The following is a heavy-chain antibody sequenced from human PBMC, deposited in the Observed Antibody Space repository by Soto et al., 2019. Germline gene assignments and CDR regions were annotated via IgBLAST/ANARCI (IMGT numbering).Heavy chain of an antibody. J-gene: IGHJ4*02. V-gene: IGHV3-23*01. CDR3: AKAEGYDFWSGYRAPTDY. CDR2: ISGSGGST. Sequence: EVQLLESGGGLVQPGGSLRLSCAASGFTFSSYAMSWVRQAPGKGLEWVSAISGSGGSTYYADSVKGRFTISRDNSKCWXXLEMDSRRAEVTAVYYCAKAEGYDFWSGYRAPTDYWGQGTLVTVSS. D-gene: IGHD3-3*01. CDR1: GFTFSSYA.